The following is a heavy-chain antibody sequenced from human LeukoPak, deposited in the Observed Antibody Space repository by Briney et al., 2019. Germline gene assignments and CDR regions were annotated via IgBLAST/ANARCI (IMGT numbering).Heavy chain of an antibody. CDR1: GVTFSSYW. V-gene: IGHV3-30*18. Sequence: GGSLRLSCAASGVTFSSYWMSWVREAPGKGLGWVAVISFGGNKKYYADSVKGGFTISRDNSKHTLYLQMNSLRAEDTAVYYCANWGRFDPWGQETLVTVSS. J-gene: IGHJ5*02. D-gene: IGHD3-16*01. CDR2: ISFGGNKK. CDR3: ANWGRFDP.